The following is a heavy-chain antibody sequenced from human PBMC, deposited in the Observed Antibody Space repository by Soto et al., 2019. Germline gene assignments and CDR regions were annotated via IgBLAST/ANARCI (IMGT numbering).Heavy chain of an antibody. CDR2: ISSTTNYI. V-gene: IGHV3-21*06. Sequence: WVRQAPGKGLEWVSSISSTTNYIYYGDSMKGRFTISRDNAKNSLYLEMNSLRAEDTAVYYCARESEDLTSNFDYWGQGTLVTVSS. J-gene: IGHJ4*02. CDR3: ARESEDLTSNFDY.